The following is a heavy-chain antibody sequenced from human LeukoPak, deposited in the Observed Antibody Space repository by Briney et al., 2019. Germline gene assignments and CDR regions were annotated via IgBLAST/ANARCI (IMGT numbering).Heavy chain of an antibody. D-gene: IGHD2-21*02. V-gene: IGHV1-2*06. CDR1: GYTFTGYY. CDR2: INPNSGGT. J-gene: IGHJ4*02. Sequence: ASVKVSCKASGYTFTGYYMHWVRQAPGQGLEWMGRINPNSGGTNYAQKFQGRVTMTRDTSISTAYMELRRLRSDDTAVYYCARNYVTATLVDFDYGGQGTLVTVSS. CDR3: ARNYVTATLVDFDY.